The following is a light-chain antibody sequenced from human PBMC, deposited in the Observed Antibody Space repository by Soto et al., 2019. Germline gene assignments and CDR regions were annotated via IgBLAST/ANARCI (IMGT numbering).Light chain of an antibody. Sequence: DIVMTQSPDSLAVSLGERATINCKSSQSVLYSSNNKNYLVWYQQKPGQSPKLLIYWASTRESGVPDRFSGSGSGTDFTLTISSLQAEDVAVYYCQQYYTTPPTFGQGTKLEIK. V-gene: IGKV4-1*01. CDR1: QSVLYSSNNKNY. CDR3: QQYYTTPPT. CDR2: WAS. J-gene: IGKJ2*01.